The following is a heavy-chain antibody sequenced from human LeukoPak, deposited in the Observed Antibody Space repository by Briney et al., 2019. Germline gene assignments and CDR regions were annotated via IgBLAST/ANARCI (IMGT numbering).Heavy chain of an antibody. CDR3: ARDATRGGDFDS. CDR2: INEDGSTT. D-gene: IGHD2-15*01. V-gene: IGHV3-7*01. J-gene: IGHJ4*02. CDR1: GFTFRSYW. Sequence: GGSLGLSCAASGFTFRSYWMGWVRQTPGKGLEWLANINEDGSTTYYVDSVRGRFTISRNNADNSLYLQMNSLRAEDTAVYYCARDATRGGDFDSWGQGTLVTVSS.